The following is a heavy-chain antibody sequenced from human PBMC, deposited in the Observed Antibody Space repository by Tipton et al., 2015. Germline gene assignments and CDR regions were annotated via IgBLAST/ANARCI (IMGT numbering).Heavy chain of an antibody. CDR3: ARSGVVTTMADSFDA. CDR1: GSTFSGYH. CDR2: SHPDSGDT. Sequence: QSGAEVKAPGASVKVSCKASGSTFSGYHMHWVRQAPGQGLEWMGWSHPDSGDTTYAQKFYGRVTMTSDTSISTAYMELQRLRSDDTAVYYCARSGVVTTMADSFDAWGQGTLVTVSA. J-gene: IGHJ4*02. D-gene: IGHD2-21*02. V-gene: IGHV1-2*02.